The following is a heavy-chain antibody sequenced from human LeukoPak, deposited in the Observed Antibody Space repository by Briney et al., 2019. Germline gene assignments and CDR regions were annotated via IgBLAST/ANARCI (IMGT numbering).Heavy chain of an antibody. D-gene: IGHD5-18*01. CDR1: GYSFATFA. Sequence: ASVKVSCKASGYSFATFAMNWVRQAPGQGLEWMGWINTNTGNPTYAQDFTGRFVFSLDTSVTTTFLEISSLKAEDTAIYYCARSSWIQQSSDFWGQGTLVTVSS. V-gene: IGHV7-4-1*02. CDR2: INTNTGNP. CDR3: ARSSWIQQSSDF. J-gene: IGHJ4*02.